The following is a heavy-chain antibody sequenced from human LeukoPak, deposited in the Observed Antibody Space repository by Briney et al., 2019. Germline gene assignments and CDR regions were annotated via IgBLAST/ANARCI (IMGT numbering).Heavy chain of an antibody. Sequence: GGSLRLSCAASGFTFSSYSMNWVRQAPGKGLEWVANIKQDGSEKYYVDSVKGRFTISRDNAKNSLYLQMNSLRAEDTAVYYCRGTLAGLYYFDYWGQGTLVTVSS. CDR1: GFTFSSYS. V-gene: IGHV3-7*01. CDR3: RGTLAGLYYFDY. CDR2: IKQDGSEK. J-gene: IGHJ4*02.